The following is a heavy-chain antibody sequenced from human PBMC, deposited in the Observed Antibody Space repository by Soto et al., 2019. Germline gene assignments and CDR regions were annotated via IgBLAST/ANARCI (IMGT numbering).Heavy chain of an antibody. V-gene: IGHV3-74*01. J-gene: IGHJ4*02. D-gene: IGHD3-16*01. CDR3: ARDLGGPDY. Sequence: GGSLRLSCAASGFTLNNYWMHWVREAPGKGLVWVSRINNDGSSTAYADPVKGRFTIPRDNAKNTLYLQMNSLRAEDTAIYYCARDLGGPDYWGQGTLVTVSS. CDR1: GFTLNNYW. CDR2: INNDGSST.